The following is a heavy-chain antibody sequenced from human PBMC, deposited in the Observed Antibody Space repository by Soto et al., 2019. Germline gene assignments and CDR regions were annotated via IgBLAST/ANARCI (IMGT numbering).Heavy chain of an antibody. CDR3: AKWPPSPKMGVTSH. Sequence: EVQLLESGGGLAQPGGSLRLSCAASGFAFSSSAMAWIRQTPGKGLQWVSAITVAGGGIYYADSVKGRFTISRVNSKKTLYLQMNSLSAEDTAQYFCAKWPPSPKMGVTSHWGQGTLVTVSS. V-gene: IGHV3-23*01. CDR2: ITVAGGGI. J-gene: IGHJ4*02. D-gene: IGHD1-26*01. CDR1: GFAFSSSA.